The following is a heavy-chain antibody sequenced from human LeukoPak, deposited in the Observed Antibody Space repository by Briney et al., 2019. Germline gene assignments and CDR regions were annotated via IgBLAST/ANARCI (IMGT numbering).Heavy chain of an antibody. Sequence: PSETLSLTCTVSGGSISSSSYYWGWIRQPPGKGLEWIGSIYYSGSTNYNPSLKSRVTISVDTSKNQFSLKLSSVTAADTAVYYCARSTIRVLLRGRRYAFDIWGQGTMVTVSS. V-gene: IGHV4-39*07. D-gene: IGHD3-10*01. CDR2: IYYSGST. J-gene: IGHJ3*02. CDR1: GGSISSSSYY. CDR3: ARSTIRVLLRGRRYAFDI.